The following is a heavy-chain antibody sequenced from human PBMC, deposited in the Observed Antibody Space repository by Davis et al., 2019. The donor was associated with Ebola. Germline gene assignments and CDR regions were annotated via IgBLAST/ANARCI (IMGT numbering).Heavy chain of an antibody. D-gene: IGHD2-2*01. CDR1: GFTFRSYW. CDR2: IKQDGSEK. V-gene: IGHV3-7*01. Sequence: GGSLRLSCAASGFTFRSYWMSWVRQAPGKGLEWVANIKQDGSEKYYVDSVKGRFSISRDNAKNSLYLQMNSLRGEDTAAYYCARDTSCTTTSCYVHYSGMDVWGKGTTVTVSS. J-gene: IGHJ6*04. CDR3: ARDTSCTTTSCYVHYSGMDV.